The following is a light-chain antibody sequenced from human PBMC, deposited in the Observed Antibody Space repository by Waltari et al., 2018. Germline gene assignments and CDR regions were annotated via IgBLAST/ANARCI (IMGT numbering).Light chain of an antibody. J-gene: IGKJ4*01. CDR1: QIITNNY. Sequence: EIVLTQSPVPMPLSPGGRATRSCSATQIITNNYLAWYQQKPGQAPRLLIFGASNRATGIPDRFSGSGSGTDFTLTIYGLEPEDSAVYYCQQYANSPLTFGGGATVAIK. V-gene: IGKV3-20*01. CDR3: QQYANSPLT. CDR2: GAS.